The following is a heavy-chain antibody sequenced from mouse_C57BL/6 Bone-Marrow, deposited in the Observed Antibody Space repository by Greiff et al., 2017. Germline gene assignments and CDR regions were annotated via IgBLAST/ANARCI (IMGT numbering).Heavy chain of an antibody. CDR1: GFNIQDDY. J-gene: IGHJ3*01. Sequence: EVQLQQSGAELVRPGASVKLSCTPSGFNIQDDYMHWVKQRPEQGLEWIGWIDPENGDTEYASKFQGKATITVDTSSNTAYLQRTSLTAEDTAVCYGTRIAYWGQGTLVTVSA. CDR2: IDPENGDT. CDR3: TRIAY. V-gene: IGHV14-4*01.